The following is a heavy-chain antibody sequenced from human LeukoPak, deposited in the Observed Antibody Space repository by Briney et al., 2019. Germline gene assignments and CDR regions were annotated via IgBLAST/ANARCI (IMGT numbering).Heavy chain of an antibody. J-gene: IGHJ4*02. CDR3: AKEKVVPAGSFDY. D-gene: IGHD2-2*01. Sequence: AGGSLRLSCVASGLTFSWHWMSWVRQAPGKGLEWVAFIRYDGSNKYYADSVKGRFTISRDNSKNTLYLQMNSLRAEDTAVYYCAKEKVVPAGSFDYWGQGTLVTVSS. CDR2: IRYDGSNK. CDR1: GLTFSWHW. V-gene: IGHV3-30*02.